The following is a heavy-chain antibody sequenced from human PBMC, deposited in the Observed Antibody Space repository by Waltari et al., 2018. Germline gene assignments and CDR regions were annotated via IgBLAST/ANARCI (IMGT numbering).Heavy chain of an antibody. J-gene: IGHJ4*02. CDR2: IYSGGNT. D-gene: IGHD4-17*01. Sequence: EVQLVESGGGLIQPGGSLRLSCAASGFTVSSNYMSWVRQAPGKGLGWVSVIYSGGNTDYADSVKGRFTISRDSSKNTLYLQMNSLRAEDSAFYYCARSDYGDYGIDWGQGTLVTVSS. V-gene: IGHV3-53*01. CDR3: ARSDYGDYGID. CDR1: GFTVSSNY.